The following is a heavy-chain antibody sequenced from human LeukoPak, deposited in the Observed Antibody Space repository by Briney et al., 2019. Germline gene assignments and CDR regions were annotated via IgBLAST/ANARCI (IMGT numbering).Heavy chain of an antibody. D-gene: IGHD6-13*01. V-gene: IGHV3-48*04. CDR2: ISSSSTTI. CDR3: AKDKYSPVRSMSEAAYYFDF. CDR1: GFTFGDYS. Sequence: GGSLRLSCAASGFTFGDYSMNWVRQAPGKGLEWVSYISSSSTTIYYADSVKGRFTISRDNAKNSLYLQMTSLRAEDTAVYHCAKDKYSPVRSMSEAAYYFDFWGPGTLVSVSS. J-gene: IGHJ4*02.